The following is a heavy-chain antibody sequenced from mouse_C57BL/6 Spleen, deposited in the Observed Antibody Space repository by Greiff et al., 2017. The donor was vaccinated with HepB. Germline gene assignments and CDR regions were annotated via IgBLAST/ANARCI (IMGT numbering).Heavy chain of an antibody. D-gene: IGHD1-1*01. CDR1: GYTFTSYW. V-gene: IGHV1-69*01. CDR2: IDPSDSYT. Sequence: VQLQQPGAELVMPGASVKLSCKASGYTFTSYWMHWVKQRPGQGLEWIGEIDPSDSYTNYNQKFKGKSTLTADKSSSTAYMQLSSLTSEDSAVYYCARRGFGYYGSSYGFDYWGQGTTLTVSS. J-gene: IGHJ2*01. CDR3: ARRGFGYYGSSYGFDY.